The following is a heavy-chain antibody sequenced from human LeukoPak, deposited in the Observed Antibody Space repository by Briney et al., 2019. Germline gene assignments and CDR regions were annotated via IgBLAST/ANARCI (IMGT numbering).Heavy chain of an antibody. J-gene: IGHJ4*02. CDR3: ARQPTLGGYEHFDY. D-gene: IGHD5-12*01. V-gene: IGHV4-38-2*01. CDR1: GYSISSGYY. Sequence: PSETLSLTCAVSGYSISSGYYWGWIRQPPGKGLEWIGSIYHSGSTYYNPSLKSRVTISVDTSKSQFSLKLSSVTAADTAVYYCARQPTLGGYEHFDYWGQGTLVTVSS. CDR2: IYHSGST.